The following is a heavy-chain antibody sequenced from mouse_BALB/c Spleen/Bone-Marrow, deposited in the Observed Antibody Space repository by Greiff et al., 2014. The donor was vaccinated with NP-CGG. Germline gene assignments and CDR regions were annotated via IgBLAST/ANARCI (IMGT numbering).Heavy chain of an antibody. J-gene: IGHJ3*01. CDR3: ARQDYGYDVAWFAY. CDR1: GYSITSGYY. V-gene: IGHV3-6*02. Sequence: VQLQQSGPGLVKPSQSLSLTCSVPGYSITSGYYWNWIRQFPGNKLEWMGYISYDGSNNYNPSLKNRISITRDTSKNQFFLKLNSVTTEDTATYYCARQDYGYDVAWFAYWGQGTLVTVSA. D-gene: IGHD2-14*01. CDR2: ISYDGSN.